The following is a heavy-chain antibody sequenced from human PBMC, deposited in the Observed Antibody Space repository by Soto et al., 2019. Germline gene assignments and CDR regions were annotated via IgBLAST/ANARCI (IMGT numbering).Heavy chain of an antibody. CDR2: IWYDGSNK. CDR1: GFTFSSYG. CDR3: ARDQGVLVGATYYFDY. V-gene: IGHV3-33*01. D-gene: IGHD1-26*01. J-gene: IGHJ4*02. Sequence: GGSLRLSCAASGFTFSSYGMHWVRQAPGKGLEWVAVIWYDGSNKYYADSVKGRFTISRDNSKNTLYLQMNSLRAEDTAVYYCARDQGVLVGATYYFDYWGQGTLVTVSS.